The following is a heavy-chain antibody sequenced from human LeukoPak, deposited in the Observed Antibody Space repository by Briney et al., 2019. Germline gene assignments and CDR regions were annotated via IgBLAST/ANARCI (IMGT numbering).Heavy chain of an antibody. Sequence: PSETLSLTCTVSGGSISSYYWSWIRQPPGKGLEWIGDIYYSGSTNYNPSLKSRVTISVDTSKNQFSLKLSSVTAADTAVYYCARGGIAAAGSYWYFDLWGRGTLVTVSS. J-gene: IGHJ2*01. CDR1: GGSISSYY. CDR2: IYYSGST. CDR3: ARGGIAAAGSYWYFDL. D-gene: IGHD6-13*01. V-gene: IGHV4-59*01.